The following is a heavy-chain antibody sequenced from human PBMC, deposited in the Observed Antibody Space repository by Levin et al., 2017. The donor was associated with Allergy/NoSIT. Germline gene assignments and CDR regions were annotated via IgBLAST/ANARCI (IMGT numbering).Heavy chain of an antibody. Sequence: ESGPTLVKPTQTLTLTCTFSGFSLSTSGVGVGWIRQPPGKALECLALIYWDNDKRYSPSLKSRLTITKDTSKNQVVLTMTNMDPVDTATYYCARWIPAYYFDYWGQGTLVTVSS. CDR3: ARWIPAYYFDY. CDR1: GFSLSTSGVG. J-gene: IGHJ4*02. D-gene: IGHD5-24*01. CDR2: IYWDNDK. V-gene: IGHV2-5*02.